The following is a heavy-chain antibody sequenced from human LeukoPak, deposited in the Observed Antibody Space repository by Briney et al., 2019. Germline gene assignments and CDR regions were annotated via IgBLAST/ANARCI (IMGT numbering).Heavy chain of an antibody. V-gene: IGHV1-8*01. Sequence: ASVKVSCKASGYTFTSYDINWVRQATGQGLEWMGWMNPNSGNTGYAQKFQGRVTMTRNTSISTAYMELSSLRSEDTAVYYCAREFSSGWFKYYYYYYMDVWGKGTTVTISS. J-gene: IGHJ6*03. CDR3: AREFSSGWFKYYYYYYMDV. CDR2: MNPNSGNT. D-gene: IGHD6-19*01. CDR1: GYTFTSYD.